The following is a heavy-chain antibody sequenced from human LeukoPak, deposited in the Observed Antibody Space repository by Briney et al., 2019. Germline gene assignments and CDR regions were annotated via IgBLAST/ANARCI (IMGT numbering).Heavy chain of an antibody. CDR2: IKQDGSEK. CDR3: AREDWNGEIDY. Sequence: GGSLRLSCAASGFTLSSYWMSWVRQAPGKGLEWVANIKQDGSEKYYVDSVKGRFTISRDNAKNSLYLQMNSLRAEDTAVYYCAREDWNGEIDYWGQGTLVTVSS. V-gene: IGHV3-7*01. CDR1: GFTLSSYW. J-gene: IGHJ4*02. D-gene: IGHD1-1*01.